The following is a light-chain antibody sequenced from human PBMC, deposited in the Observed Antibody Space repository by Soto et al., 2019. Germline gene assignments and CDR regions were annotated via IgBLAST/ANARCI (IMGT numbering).Light chain of an antibody. V-gene: IGKV1-39*01. CDR3: QQTYATPYT. CDR1: QNITKY. CDR2: GAS. Sequence: DIQMTQSPSSLSASVGDRFTITCRTSQNITKYLNWYQQKPGKAPKFLIYGASTLHTGVPSRFSGGGSGTDFTPTISSLQPEDFATYYCQQTYATPYTFGQGTKLDIK. J-gene: IGKJ2*01.